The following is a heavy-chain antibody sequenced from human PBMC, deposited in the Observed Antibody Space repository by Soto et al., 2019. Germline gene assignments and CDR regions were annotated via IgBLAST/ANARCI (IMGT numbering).Heavy chain of an antibody. J-gene: IGHJ4*02. D-gene: IGHD5-18*01. CDR1: GGTFSSYA. V-gene: IGHV1-69*13. Sequence: SVKVSCKASGGTFSSYAISWVRQAPGQGLEWMGGIIPIFGTANYAQKFQGGVTITADESTSTAYMELSSLRSEDTAVYYCARNGPPPSTAMPHYWGQGTLVTVSS. CDR2: IIPIFGTA. CDR3: ARNGPPPSTAMPHY.